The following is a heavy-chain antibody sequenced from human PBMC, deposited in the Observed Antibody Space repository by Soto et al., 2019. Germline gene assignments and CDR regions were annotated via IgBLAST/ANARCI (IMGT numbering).Heavy chain of an antibody. D-gene: IGHD6-6*01. CDR3: ARSMRPARPEYYYYGFDV. CDR2: IIPLFGIA. Sequence: QVRLVQSGTEVKEPGSSVKVSCEASGGTFTSHAFSWVRQAPGQGLEWMGGIIPLFGIANYAQKLQGRVTFTADESTTTVSMEVSSLRSEDTAVYYCARSMRPARPEYYYYGFDVWGQGTTVTVSS. J-gene: IGHJ6*02. V-gene: IGHV1-69*01. CDR1: GGTFTSHA.